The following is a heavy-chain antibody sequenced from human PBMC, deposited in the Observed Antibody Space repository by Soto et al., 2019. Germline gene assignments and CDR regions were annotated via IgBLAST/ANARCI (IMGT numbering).Heavy chain of an antibody. Sequence: SQTLSLTCAISGDSVSSNSAAWNWIRQSPSRGLEWLGRTYYRSKWYNDYAVSVKSRITINPDTSKNQFSLQLNSVTAADTAVYYCARGVNYYDSSGSSWFDPWGQGALVTVSS. CDR2: TYYRSKWYN. D-gene: IGHD3-22*01. J-gene: IGHJ5*02. CDR3: ARGVNYYDSSGSSWFDP. CDR1: GDSVSSNSAA. V-gene: IGHV6-1*01.